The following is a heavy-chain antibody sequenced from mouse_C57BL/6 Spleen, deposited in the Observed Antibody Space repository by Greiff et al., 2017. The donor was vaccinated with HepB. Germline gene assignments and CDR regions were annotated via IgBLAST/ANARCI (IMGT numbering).Heavy chain of an antibody. CDR2: IYPGSGST. CDR3: ARSDYDYDAMDY. V-gene: IGHV1-55*01. CDR1: GYTFTSYW. J-gene: IGHJ4*01. Sequence: VQLQQSGAELVKPGASVKMSCKASGYTFTSYWITWVKQRPGQGLEWIGDIYPGSGSTNYNEKFKSKATLTVDTSSSTAYMQLSSLTSEDSAVYYCARSDYDYDAMDYWGQGTSVTVSS. D-gene: IGHD1-1*02.